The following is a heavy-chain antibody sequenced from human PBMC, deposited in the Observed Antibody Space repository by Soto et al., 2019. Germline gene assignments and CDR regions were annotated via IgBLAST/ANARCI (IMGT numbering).Heavy chain of an antibody. Sequence: QVQLVESGGGLVKPGGSLRLSCAASAFTFSDYYMSWIRQAPGKGLEWVSHISSSGVVIYYADSVKGRFTISRDNAKNSLYLQMNSLIAEDTAVYFCARRVGDGYNSNFDYGGQGTLVTVAS. CDR2: ISSSGVVI. J-gene: IGHJ4*02. V-gene: IGHV3-11*01. CDR3: ARRVGDGYNSNFDY. D-gene: IGHD5-12*01. CDR1: AFTFSDYY.